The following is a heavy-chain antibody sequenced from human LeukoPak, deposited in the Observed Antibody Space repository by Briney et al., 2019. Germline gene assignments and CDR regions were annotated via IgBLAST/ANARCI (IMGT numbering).Heavy chain of an antibody. CDR1: GGSFSGYY. V-gene: IGHV4-34*01. J-gene: IGHJ5*02. D-gene: IGHD3-3*01. Sequence: SETLSLTCAVYGGSFSGYYWSWIRQPPGKGLEWIGEINHSGSTNYNPSLKSRVTISVDTSKNQFSLKLSSVTAADTAVYYCARGNRDTYDFWSGYYKTKPNWFDPWGQGTLVTVSP. CDR3: ARGNRDTYDFWSGYYKTKPNWFDP. CDR2: INHSGST.